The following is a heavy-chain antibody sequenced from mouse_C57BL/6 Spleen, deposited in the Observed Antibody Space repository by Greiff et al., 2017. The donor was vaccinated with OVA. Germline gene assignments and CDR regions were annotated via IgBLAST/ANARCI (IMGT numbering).Heavy chain of an antibody. CDR1: GYTFTDYY. CDR3: AREGRIYEESDGVFDY. J-gene: IGHJ2*01. CDR2: INPNNGGT. D-gene: IGHD1-1*01. Sequence: VQLQQSGPELVKPGASVKISCKASGYTFTDYYMNWVKQSHGKSLEWIGDINPNNGGTSYNQKFKGKATLTVDKSSSTAYMELRSLTSEDSAVYYCAREGRIYEESDGVFDYWGQGTTLTVSS. V-gene: IGHV1-26*01.